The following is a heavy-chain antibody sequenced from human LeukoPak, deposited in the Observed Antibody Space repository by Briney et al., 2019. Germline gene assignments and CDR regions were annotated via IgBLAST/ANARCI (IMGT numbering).Heavy chain of an antibody. V-gene: IGHV3-30*02. D-gene: IGHD2-2*02. Sequence: PGGSLRLSCAASAFTFSTYGMYWVRQAPGKGLELVAFIRFDGSNTYYADSVKGRFTISRDNSKNTLYLQMNSLRAEDTAVYYGAKDGCSSTNCYKGGIDYWGQGTLVTVSS. CDR3: AKDGCSSTNCYKGGIDY. CDR2: IRFDGSNT. J-gene: IGHJ4*02. CDR1: AFTFSTYG.